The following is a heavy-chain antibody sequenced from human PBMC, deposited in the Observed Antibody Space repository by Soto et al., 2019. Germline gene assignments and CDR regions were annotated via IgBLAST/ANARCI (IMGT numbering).Heavy chain of an antibody. Sequence: PSEPLSLTCPVSGGSVSSDTHYWSWIRQPPGKGLEWIGYIYYSGSTNYNPSLKSRVTILVDTSKNQFSLKLSSVTAADTAVYFCARRGYSGYDVRNWFDPWGQGTLVTVSS. V-gene: IGHV4-61*01. CDR1: GGSVSSDTHY. CDR3: ARRGYSGYDVRNWFDP. CDR2: IYYSGST. J-gene: IGHJ5*02. D-gene: IGHD5-12*01.